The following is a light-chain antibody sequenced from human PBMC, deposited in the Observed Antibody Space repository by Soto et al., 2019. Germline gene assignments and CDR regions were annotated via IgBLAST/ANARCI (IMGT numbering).Light chain of an antibody. CDR2: DAS. J-gene: IGKJ4*01. V-gene: IGKV3-11*01. CDR1: QSVSSY. Sequence: EIVLTQSPATLSLSPGERATLSCRASQSVSSYLAWYQQKLGQAPRLLIYDASNRATGIPARFSGSVSGTDRPLTIISLEPEDFAVYYCQQRSNWPPLTFGGGTKVEIK. CDR3: QQRSNWPPLT.